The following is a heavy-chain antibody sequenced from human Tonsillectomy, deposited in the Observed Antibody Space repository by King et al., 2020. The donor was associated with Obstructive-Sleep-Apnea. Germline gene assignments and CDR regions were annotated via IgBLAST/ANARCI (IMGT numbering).Heavy chain of an antibody. J-gene: IGHJ4*02. CDR1: GFTFSNYA. CDR2: ISGGGSRT. CDR3: AKDADYDYVWGSYRGEPVDY. Sequence: VQLVESGGGLVQPGESLRLSCAASGFTFSNYAMSWVRQAPGKGLEWVSGISGGGSRTYYADSVKGRFTISRDNSRNTLYLQMNSLRAEDTAVYYCAKDADYDYVWGSYRGEPVDYWGQGTLVTVSS. D-gene: IGHD3-16*02. V-gene: IGHV3-23*04.